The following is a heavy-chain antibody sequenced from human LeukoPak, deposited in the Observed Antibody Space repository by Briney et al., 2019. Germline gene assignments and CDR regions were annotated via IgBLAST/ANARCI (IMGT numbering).Heavy chain of an antibody. D-gene: IGHD3-3*01. CDR2: ISGSGSTT. CDR1: GFTFSSYA. CDR3: AEESVTIFGVVISYFDY. J-gene: IGHJ4*02. Sequence: GGSLRLSCAASGFTFSSYAMTWVRQAPGKGLEWVSGISGSGSTTYYADSVKGRFTISRDNSKNTLYLQMNSLRAEDTAVYYCAEESVTIFGVVISYFDYWGQGTLVTVSS. V-gene: IGHV3-23*01.